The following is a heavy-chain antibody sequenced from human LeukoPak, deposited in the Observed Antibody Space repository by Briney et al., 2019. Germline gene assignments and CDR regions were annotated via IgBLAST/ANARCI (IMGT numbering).Heavy chain of an antibody. CDR1: GFSFNCCW. CDR2: IQQGGSGK. J-gene: IGHJ3*02. CDR3: ARVYSSSSGKNAFDI. V-gene: IGHV3-7*05. Sequence: GGSLRLSCAASGFSFNCCWMSWVRQAPGKGVEWVATIQQGGSGKYYVDSVKGRFTISRDNAKNSVYLQMDSLRAEDTALYYCARVYSSSSGKNAFDIWGQGTMVTVSP. D-gene: IGHD6-6*01.